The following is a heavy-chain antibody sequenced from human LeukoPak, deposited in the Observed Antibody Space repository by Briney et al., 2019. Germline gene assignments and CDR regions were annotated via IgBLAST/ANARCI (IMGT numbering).Heavy chain of an antibody. V-gene: IGHV4-59*01. CDR3: ARVPIPELLWVGEEQGGYYYYYMDV. CDR1: GGSISSYY. CDR2: IYYSGST. D-gene: IGHD3-10*01. J-gene: IGHJ6*03. Sequence: SETLSLTCTVSGGSISSYYWSWIRQPPGKGLEWIGYIYYSGSTNYNPSLKSRVTISVDTSKNQFSLKLSSVTAADTAVYYCARVPIPELLWVGEEQGGYYYYYMDVWGKGTTVTISS.